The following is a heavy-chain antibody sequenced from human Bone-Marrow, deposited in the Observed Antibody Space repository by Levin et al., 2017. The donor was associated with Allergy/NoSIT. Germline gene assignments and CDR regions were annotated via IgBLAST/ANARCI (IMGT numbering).Heavy chain of an antibody. CDR3: ARERSGVYFAMDV. Sequence: GSLRLSCAVYGASSSDYYWSWVRQAPGKGLEWIGEINSSGNTNYNPSLKSRVIISFDTSTNQFSLKLTSVTAADTAVYYCARERSGVYFAMDVWGQGTTVTVSS. CDR1: GASSSDYY. V-gene: IGHV4-34*01. CDR2: INSSGNT. J-gene: IGHJ6*02. D-gene: IGHD3-22*01.